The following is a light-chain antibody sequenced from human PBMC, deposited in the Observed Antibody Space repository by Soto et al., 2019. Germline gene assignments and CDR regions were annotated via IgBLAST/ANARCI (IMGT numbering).Light chain of an antibody. V-gene: IGKV3-20*01. CDR3: HQYDNSPRT. CDR2: GAS. J-gene: IGKJ1*01. CDR1: QSVGSNC. Sequence: EIVLTQSPGTLSLSPGDRATLSCRASQSVGSNCLAWYQQKSGQSPRLLIYGASFRASGIPDRFSGSGSGTDFTLTIRRLEPEDFAMYFCHQYDNSPRTFGQGTMVEIK.